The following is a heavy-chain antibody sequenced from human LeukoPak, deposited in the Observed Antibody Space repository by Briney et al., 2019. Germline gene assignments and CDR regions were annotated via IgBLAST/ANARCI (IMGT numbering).Heavy chain of an antibody. J-gene: IGHJ4*02. CDR2: IYYTGGT. CDR3: ARAHCVNGVCHTPRGYYFDY. D-gene: IGHD2-8*01. Sequence: SETLSLTCTVSGGSISNYYWSWIRQPPGKGLEWIGYIYYTGGTNYNPSLKSRVTISVDTSKNQFSLKLTSVTAADTAVYYCARAHCVNGVCHTPRGYYFDYWGQGTLVTVSS. CDR1: GGSISNYY. V-gene: IGHV4-59*01.